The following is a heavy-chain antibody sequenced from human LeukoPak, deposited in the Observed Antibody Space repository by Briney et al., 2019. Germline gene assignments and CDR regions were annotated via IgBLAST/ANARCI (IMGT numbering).Heavy chain of an antibody. D-gene: IGHD1-26*01. CDR2: ISWKGGKT. CDR1: GFSFYDHI. J-gene: IGHJ4*02. Sequence: GGSLRLSCAASGFSFYDHIMTWVRQVPGKGLKWLSDISWKGGKTRYADSAKGRFTISRDNAKNSLYLQMNSLRAEDTALYYCARASTVGADSYYFDYWGQGTLVTVSS. V-gene: IGHV3-20*04. CDR3: ARASTVGADSYYFDY.